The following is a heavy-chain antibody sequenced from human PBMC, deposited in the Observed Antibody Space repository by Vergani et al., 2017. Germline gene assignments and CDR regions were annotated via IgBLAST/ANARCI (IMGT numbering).Heavy chain of an antibody. V-gene: IGHV3-7*01. J-gene: IGHJ4*02. CDR1: GFTFSSYW. D-gene: IGHD3-3*01. CDR3: ASSRTIFGVVIPYFDY. Sequence: EVQLEESGGGLVQPGGSLRLSCAASGFTFSSYWMSWVRQAPGKGLEWVANIKQDGSEKYYVDSVKGRFTISRDNAKNSLYLQMNSLRAEDTAVYYCASSRTIFGVVIPYFDYWGQGTLVTVSS. CDR2: IKQDGSEK.